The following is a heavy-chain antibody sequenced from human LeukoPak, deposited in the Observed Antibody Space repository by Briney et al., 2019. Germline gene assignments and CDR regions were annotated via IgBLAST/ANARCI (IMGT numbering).Heavy chain of an antibody. Sequence: PGGSLRLSCAASGFTFSSYWMSWVRQAPGKGLEWIGSIYYNANTYYNPSLKSRITISVDTSKNQFSLRLSSVTAADTAVYYCARVGATPRYYNYYGMDVWGQGTTVTVSS. CDR3: ARVGATPRYYNYYGMDV. J-gene: IGHJ6*02. CDR2: IYYNANT. CDR1: GFTFSSYW. V-gene: IGHV4-39*07. D-gene: IGHD1-26*01.